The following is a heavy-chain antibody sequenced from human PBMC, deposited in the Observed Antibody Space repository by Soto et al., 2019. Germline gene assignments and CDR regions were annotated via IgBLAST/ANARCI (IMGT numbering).Heavy chain of an antibody. CDR1: GDSISRHY. CDR2: IYYSGIT. V-gene: IGHV4-59*11. CDR3: ARSSPAPYAFDI. J-gene: IGHJ3*02. D-gene: IGHD2-2*01. Sequence: QVQLQESGPGLVKPSETLSLTCTLSGDSISRHYWSWIRQPPGKGLEWIGYIYYSGITNYNPSLKSRVTLSVDTYKNQFSLKLRSVTAADTDLYYCARSSPAPYAFDIWGQGTMVTVSS.